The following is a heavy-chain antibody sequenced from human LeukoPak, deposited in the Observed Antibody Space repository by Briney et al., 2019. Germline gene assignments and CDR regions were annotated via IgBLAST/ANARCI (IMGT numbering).Heavy chain of an antibody. CDR2: IGTAGDT. J-gene: IGHJ4*02. CDR3: AGAIYDSSGYYLDY. V-gene: IGHV3-13*01. Sequence: GGSLRLSCAASGFTFSSYDMHWVRQATGKGLEWVSAIGTAGDTYYPGSVKGRFTISRENAKNSLYLQMNSLRAGDTAVYYCAGAIYDSSGYYLDYWGQGTLVTVSS. D-gene: IGHD3-22*01. CDR1: GFTFSSYD.